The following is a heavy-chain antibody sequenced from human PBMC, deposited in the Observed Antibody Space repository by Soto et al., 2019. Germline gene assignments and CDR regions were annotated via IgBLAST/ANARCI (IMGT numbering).Heavy chain of an antibody. CDR3: TKARGYNGNYSPF. V-gene: IGHV3-48*04. J-gene: IGHJ4*02. D-gene: IGHD6-25*01. CDR2: ISAGASAI. CDR1: GISVTDSS. Sequence: DVELVESGGGLVQPGGSVRLSCAVSGISVTDSSMTWVRQAPGKGLEWIALISAGASAIYYAASFKGRFTVSTDTANNSVSLQMRRLRVHDTAVYYCTKARGYNGNYSPFWGQGTLVTVSS.